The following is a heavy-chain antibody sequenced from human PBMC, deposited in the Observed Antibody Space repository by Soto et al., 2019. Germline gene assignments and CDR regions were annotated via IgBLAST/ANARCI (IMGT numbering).Heavy chain of an antibody. Sequence: SEILSLTCSVSGGSINSGDFFWNWNRQHPGKGLEWIGFISYNGSTYYRTSLKSRVTISVDTSKSQFSLNLSFVTAADTAVYYCATMGTPATGLYFFDYWGQGSLVTAPQ. CDR3: ATMGTPATGLYFFDY. CDR1: GGSINSGDFF. J-gene: IGHJ4*02. CDR2: ISYNGST. V-gene: IGHV4-30-4*08. D-gene: IGHD2-15*01.